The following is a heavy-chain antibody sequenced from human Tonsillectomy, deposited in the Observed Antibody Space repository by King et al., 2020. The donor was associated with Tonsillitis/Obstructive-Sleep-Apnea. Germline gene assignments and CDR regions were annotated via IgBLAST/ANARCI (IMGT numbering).Heavy chain of an antibody. J-gene: IGHJ4*02. D-gene: IGHD6-19*01. V-gene: IGHV3-21*01. CDR2: ISSSSSYI. Sequence: VQLVESGGGLVKPGGSLRLSCAASGFTFTSYSINWVRQAPGKGLEWVSAISSSSSYIYYADSLKGRFTISRDNAKNSLYLQMKSLRAEDTAVYYCARDSGTVAGNFDYWGQGTLVTVSS. CDR3: ARDSGTVAGNFDY. CDR1: GFTFTSYS.